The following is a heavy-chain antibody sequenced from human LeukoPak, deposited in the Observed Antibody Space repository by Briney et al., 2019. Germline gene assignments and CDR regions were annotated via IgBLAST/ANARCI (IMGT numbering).Heavy chain of an antibody. CDR2: ISTSGGTI. V-gene: IGHV3-11*01. CDR1: GFTFSDYY. J-gene: IGHJ4*02. D-gene: IGHD5-24*01. CDR3: ARDWVGDGYNYYHYFDC. Sequence: KPVGSLRLSCAASGFTFSDYYMSWIRQAPGKGLEWVSYISTSGGTIYYADSVKGRFTISRDNAKNSLYLQMSSLRAEDTAVYYCARDWVGDGYNYYHYFDCWGQGALVTVSS.